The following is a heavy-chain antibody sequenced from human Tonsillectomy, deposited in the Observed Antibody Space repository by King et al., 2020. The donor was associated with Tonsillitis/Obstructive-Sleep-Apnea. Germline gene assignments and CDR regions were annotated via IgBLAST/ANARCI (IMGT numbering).Heavy chain of an antibody. D-gene: IGHD6-13*01. Sequence: VQLVESGGGVVQPGRSLRLSCAASGFTFSSYAMHWVRQAPGKGLEWVAVISYDGSNKYYADSGKGRFTISRDNSKNTLYLQMNSLRAEDTAVYYCARDRGAAAGTEGWFDPWGQGTLVTVSS. CDR3: ARDRGAAAGTEGWFDP. J-gene: IGHJ5*02. V-gene: IGHV3-30*04. CDR2: ISYDGSNK. CDR1: GFTFSSYA.